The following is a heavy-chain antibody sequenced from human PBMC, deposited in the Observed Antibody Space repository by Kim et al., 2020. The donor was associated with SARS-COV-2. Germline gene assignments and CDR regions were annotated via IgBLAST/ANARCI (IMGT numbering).Heavy chain of an antibody. CDR2: ISGSGGST. CDR3: AKDSGWFGELLKHRYYYYGMDV. V-gene: IGHV3-23*01. Sequence: GGSLRLSCAASGFTFSSYAMSWVRQAPGKGLEWVSAISGSGGSTYYADSVKGRFTISRDNSKNTLYLQMNSLRAEDTAVYYCAKDSGWFGELLKHRYYYYGMDVWGQGTTVTVSS. D-gene: IGHD3-10*01. CDR1: GFTFSSYA. J-gene: IGHJ6*02.